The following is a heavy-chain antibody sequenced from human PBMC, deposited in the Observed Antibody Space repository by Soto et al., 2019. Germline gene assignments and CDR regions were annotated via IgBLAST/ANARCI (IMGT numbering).Heavy chain of an antibody. CDR2: IIPIFGTA. D-gene: IGHD5-18*01. V-gene: IGHV1-69*01. CDR3: ARDRIQRHYYHLGMDV. J-gene: IGHJ6*02. Sequence: QVQLVQSGAEVKKPGSSVKVSCKASGGTFSSYAISWVRQAPGQGLEWMGGIIPIFGTANYAQKFQARVTITADESTGTADLRLCRLRSEDTAVYYWARDRIQRHYYHLGMDVWGQGPTVTVSS. CDR1: GGTFSSYA.